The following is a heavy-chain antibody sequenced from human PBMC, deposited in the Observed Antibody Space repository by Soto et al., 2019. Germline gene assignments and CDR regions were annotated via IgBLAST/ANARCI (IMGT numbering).Heavy chain of an antibody. CDR2: IWYDGSNK. Sequence: PGGSLRLSCAASGFTFSSYGMHWVRQAPGKGLEWVAVIWYDGSNKYYADSVKGRFTTSRDNSKNTLYLQMNSLRAEDTAVYYCARDDRPDAFQHWGQGTLVTVSS. CDR1: GFTFSSYG. CDR3: ARDDRPDAFQH. J-gene: IGHJ1*01. V-gene: IGHV3-33*01.